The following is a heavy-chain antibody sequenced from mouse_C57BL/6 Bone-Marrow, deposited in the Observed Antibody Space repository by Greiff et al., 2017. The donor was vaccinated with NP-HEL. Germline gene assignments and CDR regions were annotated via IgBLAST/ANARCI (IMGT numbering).Heavy chain of an antibody. V-gene: IGHV3-6*01. CDR2: ISYDGSN. J-gene: IGHJ4*01. CDR1: GYSITSGYY. Sequence: LQESGPGLVKPSQSLSLTCSVTGYSITSGYYWNWIRQFPGNKLEWMGYISYDGSNNYNPSLKNRISITRDTSKNQFFLKLNSVTTEDTATYYCAREAMDYWGQGTSVTVSS. CDR3: AREAMDY.